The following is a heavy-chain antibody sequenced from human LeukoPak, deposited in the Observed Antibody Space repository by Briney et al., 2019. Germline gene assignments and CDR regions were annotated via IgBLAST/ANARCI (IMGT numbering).Heavy chain of an antibody. CDR3: ARGLYSSGWYKDY. D-gene: IGHD6-19*01. V-gene: IGHV4-34*01. CDR2: INHSGST. CDR1: GFTFSNYW. J-gene: IGHJ4*02. Sequence: GSLRLSCAASGFTFSNYWMSWVRQPPGKGLEWIGEINHSGSTNYNPSLKSRVTISVDTSKNQFSLKLSSVTAADTAVYYCARGLYSSGWYKDYWGQGTLVTVSS.